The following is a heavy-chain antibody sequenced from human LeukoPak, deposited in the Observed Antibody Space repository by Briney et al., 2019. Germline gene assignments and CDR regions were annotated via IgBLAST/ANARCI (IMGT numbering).Heavy chain of an antibody. CDR1: GYSVSSGYY. CDR3: ARDRAPDYDFWSGYPADDY. J-gene: IGHJ4*02. D-gene: IGHD3-3*01. V-gene: IGHV4-38-2*02. CDR2: IYHSGST. Sequence: PSETLSLTCAVSGYSVSSGYYWGWIRQSPGKGLEWIGSIYHSGSTYYNPSLKSRVTISVDTSKNQFSLKLSSVTAADTAVYYCARDRAPDYDFWSGYPADDYWGQGTLVTVSS.